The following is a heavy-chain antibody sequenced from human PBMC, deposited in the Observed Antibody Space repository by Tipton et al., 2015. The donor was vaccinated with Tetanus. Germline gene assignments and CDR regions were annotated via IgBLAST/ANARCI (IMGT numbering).Heavy chain of an antibody. CDR2: VFHSGRP. CDR1: GGSIDNNNYH. Sequence: TLSLTCSVSGGSIDNNNYHWGWIRQRPGKGLEWIGTVFHSGRPNLNPSLKSRVTMSVDTSKNQFSLNVSSVTAADTAVYYCARNQRWLPYYYAMDVWGRGTTVSVSS. D-gene: IGHD3-10*01. V-gene: IGHV4-39*01. CDR3: ARNQRWLPYYYAMDV. J-gene: IGHJ6*02.